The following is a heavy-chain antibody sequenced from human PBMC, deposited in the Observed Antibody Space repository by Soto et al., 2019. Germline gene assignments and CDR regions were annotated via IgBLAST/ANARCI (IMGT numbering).Heavy chain of an antibody. Sequence: GGSLRLSCAASGFTFSSYSMNWVRQAPGKGLEWVSSISSSSSYIYYADSVKGRFTISRGNAKNSLYLQMNSLRAEDTAVYYCARDRKNYYYYYMDVWGKGTTVTVSS. CDR3: ARDRKNYYYYYMDV. J-gene: IGHJ6*03. CDR1: GFTFSSYS. CDR2: ISSSSSYI. V-gene: IGHV3-21*01.